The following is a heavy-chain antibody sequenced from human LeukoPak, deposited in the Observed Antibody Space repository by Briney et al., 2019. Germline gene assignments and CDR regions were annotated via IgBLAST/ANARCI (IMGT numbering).Heavy chain of an antibody. V-gene: IGHV3-7*01. D-gene: IGHD2-2*03. CDR2: IKQDGSQK. J-gene: IGHJ4*02. Sequence: GGSLRLSCAASGFPFSSYWMSWGRQAPGKGLEWVATIKQDGSQKYYVDSVKGRFTISRDNAKSLLYLQMNALRAEDTAVYASPPLGYCDSTSCRFDYWGQGTLVTVSS. CDR3: PPLGYCDSTSCRFDY. CDR1: GFPFSSYW.